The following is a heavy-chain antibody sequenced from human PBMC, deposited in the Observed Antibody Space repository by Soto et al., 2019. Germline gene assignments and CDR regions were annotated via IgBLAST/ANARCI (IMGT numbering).Heavy chain of an antibody. CDR2: ISSGGSTI. CDR3: TRSAYMDV. Sequence: SLRLSCAASGFTFSTYSMNWVRQAPGKGLEWVSYISSGGSTIYYADSVKGRFTISRDNAKNSLYLQMDSLRAEDTAVYYATRSAYMDVWGTGTTVTVSS. CDR1: GFTFSTYS. V-gene: IGHV3-48*01. D-gene: IGHD2-2*01. J-gene: IGHJ6*03.